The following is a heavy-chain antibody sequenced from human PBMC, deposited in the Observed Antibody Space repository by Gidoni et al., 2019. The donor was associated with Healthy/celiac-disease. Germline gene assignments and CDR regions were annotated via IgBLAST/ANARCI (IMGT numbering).Heavy chain of an antibody. V-gene: IGHV3-48*01. CDR3: ARDGPEIYTVTTDGSFDY. CDR1: GFTFSSYS. J-gene: IGHJ4*02. Sequence: EVQLVESGGGLVQPGGSLRLSCPASGFTFSSYSINWVRQAPGKGLEWVSYISSSSSTIYYADSVKGRFTISRDNAKNSLYLQMNSLRAEETAVYYCARDGPEIYTVTTDGSFDYWGQGTLVTVSS. D-gene: IGHD4-17*01. CDR2: ISSSSSTI.